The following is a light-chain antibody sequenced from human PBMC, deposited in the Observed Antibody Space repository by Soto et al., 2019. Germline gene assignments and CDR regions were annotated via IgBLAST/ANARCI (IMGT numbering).Light chain of an antibody. Sequence: QSVLTQPASVSGSPGQSITISCTGTSSDVGGYNLVSWYQQFPGKAPKLMIYEGSKRPSGVSNRFSSSKSGNTASLTISGLQAEDEADYYCCSYADSSTSVVFGGGTKLTVL. V-gene: IGLV2-23*01. CDR3: CSYADSSTSVV. CDR2: EGS. CDR1: SSDVGGYNL. J-gene: IGLJ2*01.